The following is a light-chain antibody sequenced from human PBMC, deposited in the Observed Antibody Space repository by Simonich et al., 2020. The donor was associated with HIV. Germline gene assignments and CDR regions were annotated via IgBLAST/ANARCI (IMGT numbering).Light chain of an antibody. Sequence: EIVLTQSPGTLSLSPGERATLSCRASQSVTSSYLAWYQQKPGLAPRLLIYDGASRATGIPDRFSGSGSGTDFTLIISRLEPEDFAVYYCQQYGRTPYTFGQGTKLEIK. V-gene: IGKV3D-20*01. CDR3: QQYGRTPYT. CDR2: DGA. J-gene: IGKJ2*01. CDR1: QSVTSSY.